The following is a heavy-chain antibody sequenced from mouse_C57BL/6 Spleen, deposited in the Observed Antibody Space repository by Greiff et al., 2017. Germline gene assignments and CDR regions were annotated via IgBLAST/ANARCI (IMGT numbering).Heavy chain of an antibody. CDR1: GYTFTDYN. V-gene: IGHV1-22*01. Sequence: EVKLMESGPELVKPGASVKMSCKASGYTFTDYNMHWVKQSHGKSLEWIGYINPNNGGTSYNQKFKGKATLTVNKSSSTAYMELRSLTSEDSAVYYCARGDDYTWFAYWGQGTLVTVSA. D-gene: IGHD2-4*01. J-gene: IGHJ3*01. CDR2: INPNNGGT. CDR3: ARGDDYTWFAY.